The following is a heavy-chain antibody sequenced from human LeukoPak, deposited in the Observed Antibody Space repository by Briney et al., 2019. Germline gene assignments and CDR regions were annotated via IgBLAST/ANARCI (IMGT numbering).Heavy chain of an antibody. CDR3: ARVAKHFRGPLSYYYVDV. CDR1: GGSFSGYY. CDR2: INHSGST. Sequence: SETLSLTCAVYGGSFSGYYWSWIRQPPGEGLEWIGEINHSGSTNYNPSLKSRVTISVDTSKKLFSLKLASVTAADTAEYYCARVAKHFRGPLSYYYVDVWGTGTTVTISS. J-gene: IGHJ6*03. V-gene: IGHV4-34*01. D-gene: IGHD3-10*01.